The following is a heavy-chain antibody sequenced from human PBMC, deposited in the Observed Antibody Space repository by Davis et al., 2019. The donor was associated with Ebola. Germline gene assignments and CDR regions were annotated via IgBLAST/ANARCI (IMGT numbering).Heavy chain of an antibody. CDR3: AKDAVLWFGELLWRGYGMDV. D-gene: IGHD3-10*01. CDR1: GFTFSSYS. J-gene: IGHJ6*04. CDR2: IKQDGSEK. V-gene: IGHV3-7*01. Sequence: GESLKISCAASGFTFSSYSMNWVRQAPGKGLEWVANIKQDGSEKYYADSVKGRFTISRDNSKNTLYLQMNSLRAEDTAVYYCAKDAVLWFGELLWRGYGMDVWGKGTTVTVSS.